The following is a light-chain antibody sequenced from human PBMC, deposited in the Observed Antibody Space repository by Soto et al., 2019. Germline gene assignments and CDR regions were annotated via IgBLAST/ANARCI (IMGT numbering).Light chain of an antibody. CDR3: SSYTTSINYV. Sequence: QSVLTQPVSVSGSPGQSITISCTGTSNDVGGYNYVSWYQQHLGKAPKLMIYEVSNRPSGISNRFSGSKSGNAASLTISGLQAEDEADYYCSSYTTSINYVFGTGTKVTF. V-gene: IGLV2-14*01. CDR1: SNDVGGYNY. CDR2: EVS. J-gene: IGLJ1*01.